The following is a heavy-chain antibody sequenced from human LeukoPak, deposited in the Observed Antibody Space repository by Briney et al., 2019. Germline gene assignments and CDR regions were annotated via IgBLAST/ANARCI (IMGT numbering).Heavy chain of an antibody. J-gene: IGHJ4*02. CDR3: AREIATSGGNSRALDY. CDR1: GGSISSYY. V-gene: IGHV4-59*01. D-gene: IGHD4-23*01. Sequence: SETLSLTCTLAGGSISSYYWSWIRQPPGKALEWIGYIYYTGSTSYNPSLTSRVTISVDTSKNQFSLKLSSVTAADTAIYYCAREIATSGGNSRALDYWGQGTLVTVSS. CDR2: IYYTGST.